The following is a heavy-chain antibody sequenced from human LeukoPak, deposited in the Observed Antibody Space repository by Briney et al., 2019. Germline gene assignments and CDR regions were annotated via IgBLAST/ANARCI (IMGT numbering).Heavy chain of an antibody. V-gene: IGHV4-38-2*01. Sequence: PSETLSLTCAVSGYSISSGYYWGWIRQPPGKGLEWIGSIYHSGSTYYNPSLKSRVTISVDTSKNQFSLKLSSVTAADTAVYYCARGLRFLEWLFPSFDYWGQGTLVTVSS. CDR1: GYSISSGYY. J-gene: IGHJ4*02. D-gene: IGHD3-3*01. CDR2: IYHSGST. CDR3: ARGLRFLEWLFPSFDY.